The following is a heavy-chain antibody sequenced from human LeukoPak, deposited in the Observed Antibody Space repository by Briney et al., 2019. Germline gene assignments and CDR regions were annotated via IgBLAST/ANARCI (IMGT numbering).Heavy chain of an antibody. V-gene: IGHV3-7*01. CDR2: IKQDGRER. Sequence: QPGGSLRLSCAASGFTLSSYGMSWVRQAPGGGLELVANIKQDGRERYHVDSVMVRFTISRDNAKNSLYLQMNSLRAEDTAVYYCATTTTRYDSSGYNLFDYWGQGTLVTVSS. D-gene: IGHD3-22*01. J-gene: IGHJ4*02. CDR3: ATTTTRYDSSGYNLFDY. CDR1: GFTLSSYG.